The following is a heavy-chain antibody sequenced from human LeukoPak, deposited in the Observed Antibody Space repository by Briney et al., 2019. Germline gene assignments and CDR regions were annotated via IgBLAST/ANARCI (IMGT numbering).Heavy chain of an antibody. J-gene: IGHJ5*02. V-gene: IGHV1-2*02. CDR2: INPNSGGT. CDR1: GYSFTSHY. CDR3: ARDRSDAGEPDNWFDP. Sequence: ASVKVSCKASGYSFTSHYMHWVRQAPGQGLEWMGWINPNSGGTNYAQKFQGRVTMTRDTSISTVYMELSSLRSEDTAVYYCARDRSDAGEPDNWFDPWGQGTLVTVSS. D-gene: IGHD1-26*01.